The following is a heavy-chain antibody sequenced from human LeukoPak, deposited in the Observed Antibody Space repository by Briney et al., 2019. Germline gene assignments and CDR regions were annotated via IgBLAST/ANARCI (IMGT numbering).Heavy chain of an antibody. Sequence: SETLSLTCALYGGSFSGYYWSWIRQPPGKGLEWIGEINHSGSTNYSPSLESRVTISVDTSKNQFSLKLSSVTAADTAVYYCAKAWLVRNWFDPWGQGTLVTVSS. CDR1: GGSFSGYY. D-gene: IGHD6-19*01. CDR3: AKAWLVRNWFDP. CDR2: INHSGST. J-gene: IGHJ5*02. V-gene: IGHV4-34*01.